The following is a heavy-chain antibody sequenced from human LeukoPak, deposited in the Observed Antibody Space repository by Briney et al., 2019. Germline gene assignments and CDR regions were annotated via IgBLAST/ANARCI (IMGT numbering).Heavy chain of an antibody. V-gene: IGHV3-9*01. CDR1: GFTFDDYA. J-gene: IGHJ4*02. Sequence: PGGSLRLSCAAPGFTFDDYAMHWVRQAPGKGLEWVSGISWNSGGIGYADSVKGRFTISRDNAKNSLYLQMNSLRAEDTALYYCAKDGNYDILTGYLDYWGQGTLVTVSS. CDR3: AKDGNYDILTGYLDY. D-gene: IGHD3-9*01. CDR2: ISWNSGGI.